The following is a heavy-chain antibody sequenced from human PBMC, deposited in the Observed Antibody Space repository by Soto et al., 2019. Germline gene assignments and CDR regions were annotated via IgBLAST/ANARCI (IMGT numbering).Heavy chain of an antibody. CDR1: GGTFSSYA. CDR3: ARRRGYGGNLGMDV. V-gene: IGHV1-69*13. J-gene: IGHJ6*02. CDR2: IIPIFGTA. Sequence: SVKVSCKASGGTFSSYAISWVRQAPGQELEWMGGIIPIFGTANYAQKFQGRVTITADESTSTAYMELSSLRSEDTAVYYCARRRGYGGNLGMDVWGQGTTVTVSS. D-gene: IGHD2-21*02.